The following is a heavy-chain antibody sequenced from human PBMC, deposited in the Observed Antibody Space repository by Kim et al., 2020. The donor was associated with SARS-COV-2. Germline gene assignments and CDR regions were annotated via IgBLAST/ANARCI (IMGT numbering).Heavy chain of an antibody. Sequence: ASVKVSCKASGYTFTSYDINWVRQATGQGLEWMGWMNPNSGNTGYAQKFQGRVTMTRNTSISTAYMELSSLRSEDTAVYYCARGQGYCSGGSCYPRLYNWFDPWGQGTLVTVSS. D-gene: IGHD2-15*01. V-gene: IGHV1-8*01. CDR2: MNPNSGNT. J-gene: IGHJ5*02. CDR3: ARGQGYCSGGSCYPRLYNWFDP. CDR1: GYTFTSYD.